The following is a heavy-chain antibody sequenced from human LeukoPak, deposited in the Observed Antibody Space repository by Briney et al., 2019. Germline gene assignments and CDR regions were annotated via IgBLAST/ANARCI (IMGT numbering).Heavy chain of an antibody. Sequence: ASVKVSCKASGYTFTSYYMHWVRQAPGQGLEWMGIINPSGGGTNYAQKFQGRVTMTRDTSISTAYMELSRLRSDDTAVYYCARLSGYQLDYWGQGTLVTVSS. D-gene: IGHD2-15*01. CDR1: GYTFTSYY. V-gene: IGHV1-2*02. J-gene: IGHJ4*02. CDR3: ARLSGYQLDY. CDR2: INPSGGGT.